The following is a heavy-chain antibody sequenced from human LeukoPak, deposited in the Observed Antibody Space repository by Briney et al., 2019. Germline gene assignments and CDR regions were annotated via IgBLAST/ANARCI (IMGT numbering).Heavy chain of an antibody. CDR3: VKGPYYDSSAYFDY. Sequence: PGGSLRLSCAASGFTFSSYAMSWVRQAPGKGLEWVSAISGSGGSTYYADSVKGRFTISRDNSKNTLYLQMNSLRAEDTAVYYCVKGPYYDSSAYFDYWGQGTLVTVSS. D-gene: IGHD3-22*01. CDR1: GFTFSSYA. CDR2: ISGSGGST. J-gene: IGHJ4*02. V-gene: IGHV3-23*01.